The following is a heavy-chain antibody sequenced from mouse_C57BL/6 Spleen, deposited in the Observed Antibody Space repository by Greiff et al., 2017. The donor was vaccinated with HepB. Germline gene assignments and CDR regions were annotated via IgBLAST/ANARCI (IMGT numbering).Heavy chain of an antibody. D-gene: IGHD2-4*01. CDR1: GYTFTSYW. CDR3: EGVYYDYDRAMDY. CDR2: INPSSGYT. V-gene: IGHV1-7*01. Sequence: QVHVKQSGAELAKPGASVKLSCKASGYTFTSYWMHWVKQRPGQGLEWIGYINPSSGYTKYNQKFKDKATLTADKSSSTAYMQLSSLTYEDSAVYYCEGVYYDYDRAMDYWGQGTSVTVSS. J-gene: IGHJ4*01.